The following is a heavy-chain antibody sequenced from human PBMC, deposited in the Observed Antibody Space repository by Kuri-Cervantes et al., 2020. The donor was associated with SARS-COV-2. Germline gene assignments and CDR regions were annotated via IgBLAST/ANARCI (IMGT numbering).Heavy chain of an antibody. CDR2: ISYDGSNK. J-gene: IGHJ6*03. CDR3: RDEVVPAARGYYYYYMDV. V-gene: IGHV3-30-3*01. CDR1: GFTFSTYA. D-gene: IGHD2-2*01. Sequence: GESLKISCAASGFTFSTYAMHWVRQAPGKGLEWVAVISYDGSNKYYADSVKGRFTISRDNSENTLYLQMNSLKTEDTAVYYCRDEVVPAARGYYYYYMDVWGKGTTVTVSS.